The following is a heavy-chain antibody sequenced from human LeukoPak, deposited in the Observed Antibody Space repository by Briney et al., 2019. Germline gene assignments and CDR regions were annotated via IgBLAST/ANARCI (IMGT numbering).Heavy chain of an antibody. CDR3: ARAPRQIPPGIAAAGSWFDP. CDR2: INHSGST. J-gene: IGHJ5*02. Sequence: PSETLSLTCAVYGGSFSGYYWSWIRQPPGKGLEWIGEINHSGSTNYNPSLKSRVTISVDTSKNQFSLKLSSVTAADTAVYYCARAPRQIPPGIAAAGSWFDPWGQGTLVTVPS. V-gene: IGHV4-34*01. CDR1: GGSFSGYY. D-gene: IGHD6-13*01.